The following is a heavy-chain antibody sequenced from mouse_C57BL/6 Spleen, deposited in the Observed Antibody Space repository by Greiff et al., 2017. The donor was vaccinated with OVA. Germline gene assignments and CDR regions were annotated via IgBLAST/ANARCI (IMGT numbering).Heavy chain of an antibody. CDR3: AGSYDGRSDYFDY. D-gene: IGHD2-12*01. CDR1: GFTFTDYY. Sequence: VQLQQSGPVLVKPGPSVKISCKASGFTFTDYYMHWVKQSHGKSLEWIGLVYPSNGGTSSNQKFKGKATLTVDTSSSTACMELNSLTSEDSAVYYCAGSYDGRSDYFDYWGQGTTLTVSS. V-gene: IGHV1-36*01. CDR2: VYPSNGGT. J-gene: IGHJ2*01.